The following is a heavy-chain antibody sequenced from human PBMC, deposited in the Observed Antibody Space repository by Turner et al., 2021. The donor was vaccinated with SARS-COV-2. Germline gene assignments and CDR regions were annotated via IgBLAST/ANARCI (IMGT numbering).Heavy chain of an antibody. Sequence: EVQLVETGGGLIQPGWSLRLSSAASGSTVSSNYRSWVRQAPGKGLEWVAVISSGGRTYYANSVKGRFTISRDNAKNSLYLQMNSLKAEDTAVYYCARDCSIPSCEAWGQGTLVTVSS. CDR2: ISSGGRT. CDR3: ARDCSIPSCEA. CDR1: GSTVSSNY. V-gene: IGHV3-53*02. J-gene: IGHJ5*02. D-gene: IGHD2-2*01.